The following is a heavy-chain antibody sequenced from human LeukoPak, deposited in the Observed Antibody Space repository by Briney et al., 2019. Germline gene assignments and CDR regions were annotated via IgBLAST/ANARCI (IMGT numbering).Heavy chain of an antibody. V-gene: IGHV3-7*01. CDR2: TKQDGSEK. D-gene: IGHD3-3*01. Sequence: GGSLRLSCAASGFTFSSYWMSWVRQAPGKGLEWVANTKQDGSEKYYVDSVKGRFTISRDNAKNSLYLQMNSLRAEDTAVYYCARVGYDFWSGYSAYYFDYWGQGTLVTVSS. CDR3: ARVGYDFWSGYSAYYFDY. CDR1: GFTFSSYW. J-gene: IGHJ4*02.